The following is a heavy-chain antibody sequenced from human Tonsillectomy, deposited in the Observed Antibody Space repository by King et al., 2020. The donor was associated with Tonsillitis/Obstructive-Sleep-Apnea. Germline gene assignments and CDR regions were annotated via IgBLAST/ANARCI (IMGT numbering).Heavy chain of an antibody. Sequence: VPLQESGPGLVKPSQTLSLTCTVSGGSISSGHYYWSWIRQHPGKGLEWIGYISYSGSTYYNPSLKSPLTISVDTSKNQFSLRLSSVTAADTAIYYCARRRGTGLFDYWGQGTLVTVSS. V-gene: IGHV4-31*01. CDR3: ARRRGTGLFDY. CDR1: GGSISSGHYY. J-gene: IGHJ4*02. D-gene: IGHD3/OR15-3a*01. CDR2: ISYSGST.